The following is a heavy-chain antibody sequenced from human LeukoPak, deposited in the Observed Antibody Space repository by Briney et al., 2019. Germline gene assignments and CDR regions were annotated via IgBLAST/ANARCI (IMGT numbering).Heavy chain of an antibody. CDR1: GFTFDDYA. CDR3: AKDTYGSGSYYWFDY. CDR2: ISWNSGSI. D-gene: IGHD3-10*01. Sequence: GGSLRLSCAASGFTFDDYAMHWVRQAPGKGLEWVSGISWNSGSIGYADSVKGRFTISRDNAKNSLYLQMNSLRAEDTALYYCAKDTYGSGSYYWFDYWGQGTLVTVSS. V-gene: IGHV3-9*01. J-gene: IGHJ4*02.